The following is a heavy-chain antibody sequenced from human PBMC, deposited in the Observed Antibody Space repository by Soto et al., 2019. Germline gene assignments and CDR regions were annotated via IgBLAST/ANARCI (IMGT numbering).Heavy chain of an antibody. CDR3: ASKLRRYYYDSSGYYSDYYYGMDV. CDR1: GGTFSSYA. J-gene: IGHJ6*02. D-gene: IGHD3-22*01. V-gene: IGHV1-69*13. Sequence: ASVKVSCKASGGTFSSYAISWVRQAPGQGLEWMGGIIPIFGTANYAQKFQGRVTITADESTSTAYMELSSLRSEDTAVYYCASKLRRYYYDSSGYYSDYYYGMDVRGQGTTVTVSS. CDR2: IIPIFGTA.